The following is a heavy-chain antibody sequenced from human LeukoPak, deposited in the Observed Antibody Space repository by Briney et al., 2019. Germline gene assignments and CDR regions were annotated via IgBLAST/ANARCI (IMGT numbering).Heavy chain of an antibody. D-gene: IGHD1-26*01. CDR3: ARGEYSGSYFDY. V-gene: IGHV4-4*07. CDR1: GGSISSYY. CDR2: IYTSGST. J-gene: IGHJ4*02. Sequence: SETLSLTRTVSGGSISSYYWSWIRQPAGKGLEWIGRIYTSGSTNYNPSLQSRVTMSVDTSKNQFSLKLSSVTAADTAVYYCARGEYSGSYFDYWGQGTLVTVSS.